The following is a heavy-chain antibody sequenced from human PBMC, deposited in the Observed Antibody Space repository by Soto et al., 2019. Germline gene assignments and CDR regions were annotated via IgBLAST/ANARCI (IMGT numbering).Heavy chain of an antibody. V-gene: IGHV5-10-1*01. J-gene: IGHJ6*02. CDR3: ARHTYCSSTSCPPYYYYYGMDV. Sequence: GESLKISCKGSGYSFTSYWISWVRQMPGKGLEWMGRIDPRDSYTNYSPSFQGHVTISADKSISTAYLQWSSLKASDTAMYYCARHTYCSSTSCPPYYYYYGMDVWGQGTTVTVSS. CDR1: GYSFTSYW. CDR2: IDPRDSYT. D-gene: IGHD2-2*01.